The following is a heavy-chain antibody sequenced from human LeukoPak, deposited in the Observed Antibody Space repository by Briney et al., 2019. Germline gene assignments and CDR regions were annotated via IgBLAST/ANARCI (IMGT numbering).Heavy chain of an antibody. Sequence: GGSLRLSCAASEFSVGSNYMTWVRQAPGKGLEWVSLIYSGGSTYYADSVKGRFTISRDNAKNSLYLQMNSLRAEDTALYYCAKDILAGGDCSYNFDYWGQGTLVTVSS. CDR2: IYSGGST. CDR1: EFSVGSNY. CDR3: AKDILAGGDCSYNFDY. D-gene: IGHD2-21*02. V-gene: IGHV3-53*05. J-gene: IGHJ4*02.